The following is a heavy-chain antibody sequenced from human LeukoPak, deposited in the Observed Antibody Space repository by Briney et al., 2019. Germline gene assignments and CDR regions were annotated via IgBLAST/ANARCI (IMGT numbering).Heavy chain of an antibody. CDR1: GRSLSSFY. J-gene: IGHJ4*02. Sequence: PSETLSLTCTVSGRSLSSFYWSWLRQPPGQGPEWLGYIYYTGSTNYNPSLKSRVTISVDTSKNRFSLNLSSVTAADPAVYYCAITRGYSYGYLDYWGQGTLVTVSS. V-gene: IGHV4-59*08. CDR3: AITRGYSYGYLDY. CDR2: IYYTGST. D-gene: IGHD5-18*01.